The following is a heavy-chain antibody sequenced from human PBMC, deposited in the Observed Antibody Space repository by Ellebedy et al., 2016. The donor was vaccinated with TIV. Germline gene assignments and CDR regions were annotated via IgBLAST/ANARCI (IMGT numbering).Heavy chain of an antibody. Sequence: GGSLRLXXTASGSIFRNYGMHWVRQAPGKGLQWVAVIWNEGRNRYYADSVTGRFTISRDNSKNTLYLEMHGLRAEDTALYYCAREAGLKYYYGMDVWGQGTTVAVS. CDR2: IWNEGRNR. CDR3: AREAGLKYYYGMDV. CDR1: GSIFRNYG. J-gene: IGHJ6*02. V-gene: IGHV3-33*01.